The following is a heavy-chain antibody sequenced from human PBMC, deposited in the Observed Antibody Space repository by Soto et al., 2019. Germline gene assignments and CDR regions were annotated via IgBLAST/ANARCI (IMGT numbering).Heavy chain of an antibody. J-gene: IGHJ4*02. CDR1: GGSISSGGYY. D-gene: IGHD6-13*01. Sequence: QVQLQESGPGLVKPSQTLSLTCTVSGGSISSGGYYWSWIRQHPGKGLEWIGYIYYSGSIYYNPSLKSRVTRSEDTSKNQGALKRSSGTAADTAVYHCARRNRAGIAAAGTCDYWGQGTLVTVSS. CDR3: ARRNRAGIAAAGTCDY. V-gene: IGHV4-31*03. CDR2: IYYSGSI.